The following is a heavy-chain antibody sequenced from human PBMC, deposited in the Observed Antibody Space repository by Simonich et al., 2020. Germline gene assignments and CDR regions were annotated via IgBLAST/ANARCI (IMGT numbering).Heavy chain of an antibody. CDR1: GYTLPGYY. Sequence: QVQLVQSGAEVKKPGASVKVSCKASGYTLPGYYMHWVRQAPGQGLEWMGWINTNRGGTNYAQKFQGRVTMTRDTSISTAYMELSRLRSDDTAVYYCARARLYSSSHAFDIWGQGTMVTVSS. CDR3: ARARLYSSSHAFDI. V-gene: IGHV1-2*02. CDR2: INTNRGGT. D-gene: IGHD6-6*01. J-gene: IGHJ3*02.